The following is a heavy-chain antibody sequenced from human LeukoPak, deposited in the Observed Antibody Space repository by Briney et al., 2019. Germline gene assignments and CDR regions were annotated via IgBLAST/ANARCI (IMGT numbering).Heavy chain of an antibody. CDR3: ASNGDHDYCYYGMDV. Sequence: GGSLRLSCAASGFTFSSYAMSWVRQAPGKGLEWVSAISGSGGSTCYADSVKGRFTISRDNSKNTLYLQMNSLRAEDTAVYYCASNGDHDYCYYGMDVWGQGTTVTVSS. D-gene: IGHD4-17*01. CDR2: ISGSGGST. CDR1: GFTFSSYA. V-gene: IGHV3-23*01. J-gene: IGHJ6*02.